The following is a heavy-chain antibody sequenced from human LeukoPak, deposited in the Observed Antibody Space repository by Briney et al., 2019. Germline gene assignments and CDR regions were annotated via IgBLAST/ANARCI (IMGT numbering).Heavy chain of an antibody. V-gene: IGHV3-30*04. Sequence: SGRSLRLSCAASGFTFTSHAMHWVRQAPGKGLEWATVIASDGRDKHYADSVKGRFTISRDNSKNTVYLQMDSLRTEDTAIYYCARDLTRSARYDFDYWGPGTLVTVSS. CDR1: GFTFTSHA. J-gene: IGHJ4*02. CDR2: IASDGRDK. D-gene: IGHD6-6*01. CDR3: ARDLTRSARYDFDY.